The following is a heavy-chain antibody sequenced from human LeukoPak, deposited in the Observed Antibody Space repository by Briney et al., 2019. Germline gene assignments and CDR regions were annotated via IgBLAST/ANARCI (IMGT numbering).Heavy chain of an antibody. CDR1: GGSFSGYY. CDR3: ARGPRTMVRGVMYDY. D-gene: IGHD3-10*01. Sequence: PSETLSLTCAVYGGSFSGYYWSWIRQPPGKGLEWIGEINHSGSTNYNPSLKSRVTISVDTSKNQFSLKLSSVTAADTAVYYCARGPRTMVRGVMYDYWGQGTLVTVSS. J-gene: IGHJ4*02. CDR2: INHSGST. V-gene: IGHV4-34*01.